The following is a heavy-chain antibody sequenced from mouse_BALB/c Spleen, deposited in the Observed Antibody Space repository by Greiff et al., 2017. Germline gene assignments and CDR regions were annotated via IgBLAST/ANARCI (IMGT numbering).Heavy chain of an antibody. J-gene: IGHJ4*01. CDR3: ARWGFTTVVEGAMDY. CDR2: IEPYYGGT. V-gene: IGHV1-39*01. Sequence: EVQLQQSGPELEKPGASVKISCKASGYSFTGYNMNWVKQSNGKSLEWIGNIEPYYGGTSYNQKFKGKATLTVDKSSSTAYIQLKSLTSEDSAVYYCARWGFTTVVEGAMDYWGQGTSVTVSS. CDR1: GYSFTGYN. D-gene: IGHD1-1*01.